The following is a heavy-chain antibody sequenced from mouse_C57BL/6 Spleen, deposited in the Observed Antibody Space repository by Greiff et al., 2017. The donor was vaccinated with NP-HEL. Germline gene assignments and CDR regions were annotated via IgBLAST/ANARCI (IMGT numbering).Heavy chain of an antibody. V-gene: IGHV1-66*01. CDR2: IYPGSGNT. J-gene: IGHJ2*01. CDR1: GYSFTSYY. Sequence: QVQLQQSGPELVKPGASVKISCKASGYSFTSYYIHWVKQRPGQGLEWIGWIYPGSGNTKYNEKFKGKATLTADTSSSTAYMQLSSLTSEDSAVYYCARPLHYYGSSYDFDYWGQGTTLTVSS. CDR3: ARPLHYYGSSYDFDY. D-gene: IGHD1-1*01.